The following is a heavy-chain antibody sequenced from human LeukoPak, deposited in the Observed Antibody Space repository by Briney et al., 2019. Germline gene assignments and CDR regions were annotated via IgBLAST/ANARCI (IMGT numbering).Heavy chain of an antibody. D-gene: IGHD6-6*01. CDR1: GFTFSIYW. V-gene: IGHV3-7*05. CDR3: VRDGPGGIEARKRYYSMDV. J-gene: IGHJ6*02. CDR2: INQDGSEK. Sequence: GGSLRLSCAASGFTFSIYWMSWVRQAPGKGLEWVASINQDGSEKYYVDSVKGRCTISRDNAKTSLYLQMSSLRAEDAAAYYCVRDGPGGIEARKRYYSMDVWGQGTTVSVSS.